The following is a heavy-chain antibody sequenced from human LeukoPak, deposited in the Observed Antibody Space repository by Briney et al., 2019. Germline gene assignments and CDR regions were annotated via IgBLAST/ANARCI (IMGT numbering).Heavy chain of an antibody. D-gene: IGHD4-17*01. J-gene: IGHJ4*02. CDR1: GFTFDDYG. V-gene: IGHV3-20*04. Sequence: GGSLRLSCAASGFTFDDYGMSWVRQAPGKGLEWVSGINWNGGSTGYADFVKGRFTISRDNAKNSLYLQMNSLRAEDTALYYCARDGRYGSFDYWGQGTLVTVSS. CDR3: ARDGRYGSFDY. CDR2: INWNGGST.